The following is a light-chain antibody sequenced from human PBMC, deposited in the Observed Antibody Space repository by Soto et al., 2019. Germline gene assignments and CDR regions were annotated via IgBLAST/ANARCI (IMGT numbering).Light chain of an antibody. CDR2: AAS. CDR3: QQLRMYPST. CDR1: QDIAIY. Sequence: IQLPPSPSSLSASVLPRAIITFLASQDIAIYLAWYQQKPGEAPKLLIYAASTLYGGVPSRFSGSGSGTDFALTITSLQAEDFATYYCQQLRMYPSTFGGGTKVDIK. J-gene: IGKJ4*01. V-gene: IGKV1-9*01.